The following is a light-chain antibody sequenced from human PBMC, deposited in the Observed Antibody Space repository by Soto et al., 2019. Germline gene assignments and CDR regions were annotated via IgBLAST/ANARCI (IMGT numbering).Light chain of an antibody. CDR2: DAS. J-gene: IGKJ1*01. V-gene: IGKV1-5*01. CDR3: QQYNSYPT. CDR1: QSISSW. Sequence: DIQMTQSPSTLSASVGDRVTITCGASQSISSWLAWYQQKPGKAPKLLIYDASSLESGVPSRFSGSGSGTEFTLTISSLQPDDFPSYYCQQYNSYPTFGQGTKVEIK.